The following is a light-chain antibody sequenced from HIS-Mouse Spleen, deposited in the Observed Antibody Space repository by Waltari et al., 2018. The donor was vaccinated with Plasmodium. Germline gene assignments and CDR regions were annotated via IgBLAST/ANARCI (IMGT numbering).Light chain of an antibody. CDR1: HSISSD. CDR2: AAS. V-gene: IGKV1-39*01. CDR3: QQNYNTWT. J-gene: IGKJ1*01. Sequence: DIQMTQSPSSLSASVGDSVTITCRASHSISSDLNWYQQKPGKAPKILIYAASSLQSGVPSRFSGSGSGTDFTLTISSLQPEDFATYYCQQNYNTWTFGQGTKVEIK.